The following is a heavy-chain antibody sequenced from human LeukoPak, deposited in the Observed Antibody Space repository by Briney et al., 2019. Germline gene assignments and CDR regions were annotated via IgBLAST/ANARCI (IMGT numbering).Heavy chain of an antibody. D-gene: IGHD4-17*01. CDR1: GYTFTSYD. CDR2: MNPNSGNT. CDR3: ARLSSHYGDYKVDP. V-gene: IGHV1-8*03. Sequence: ASVKVSCKASGYTFTSYDINWVRQATGQGLEWMGWMNPNSGNTGYAQKFQGRVTITRNTSISTAYMELSSLRSEDTAVYYCARLSSHYGDYKVDPWGQGTLVTVSS. J-gene: IGHJ5*02.